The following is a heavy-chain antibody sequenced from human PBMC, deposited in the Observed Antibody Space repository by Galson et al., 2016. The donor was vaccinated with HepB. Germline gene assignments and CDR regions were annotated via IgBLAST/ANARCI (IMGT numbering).Heavy chain of an antibody. CDR2: IYPGDSET. CDR3: ARASRSYYNWFNP. D-gene: IGHD3-10*01. J-gene: IGHJ5*02. V-gene: IGHV5-51*01. Sequence: QSGAEVKKPGESLKISCSTSGYNFATYWIGWVRQVSGKGLEWMGVIYPGDSETRYSPSFQGQVTISADKSVNTTYLELTSLKASDTAIYYCARASRSYYNWFNPWGQGTLVTVSS. CDR1: GYNFATYW.